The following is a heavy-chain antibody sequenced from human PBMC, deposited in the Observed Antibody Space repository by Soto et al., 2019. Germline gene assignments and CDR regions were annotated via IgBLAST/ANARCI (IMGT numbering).Heavy chain of an antibody. D-gene: IGHD3-10*01. CDR2: ISVNNGNT. Sequence: QVQLVQSGAELKKPGASAKVSCKASGYMFTSYGISWVRQAPGQGLEWMAWISVNNGNTNYAQKFQGRVTMTTDTSTNPAHMELRILRYDDTAVYYCARFNGSGTNYYMDVWGKGTTVIVSS. CDR3: ARFNGSGTNYYMDV. J-gene: IGHJ6*03. V-gene: IGHV1-18*01. CDR1: GYMFTSYG.